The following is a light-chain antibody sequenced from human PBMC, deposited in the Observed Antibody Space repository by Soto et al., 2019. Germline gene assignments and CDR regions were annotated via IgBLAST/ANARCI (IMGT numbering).Light chain of an antibody. CDR2: DAS. J-gene: IGKJ1*01. CDR3: QQSSNWPPGTT. CDR1: QSVSSY. Sequence: EIVLTQSPATLSLSPGERATLSCRASQSVSSYLAWYQQKPGQAPRLLIYDASNRATGIPARFSGSGSGTDFTLTISSLEPEDFAVYYCQQSSNWPPGTTFGQGTKVDIK. V-gene: IGKV3-11*01.